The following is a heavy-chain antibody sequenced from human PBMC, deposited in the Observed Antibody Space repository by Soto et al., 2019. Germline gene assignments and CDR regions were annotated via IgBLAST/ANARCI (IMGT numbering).Heavy chain of an antibody. J-gene: IGHJ4*02. Sequence: EVQLLESGGGLVQPGGSLRLSCAASGFTFSSYAMSWVRQAPGKGLEWVSVISGSGGSTYYADSVKGRFTISRDNSKKKLYLQMNSLVAEDTAVYDCAKGGAMALPSDYWGKGTLVTVAS. CDR3: AKGGAMALPSDY. CDR2: ISGSGGST. CDR1: GFTFSSYA. D-gene: IGHD5-18*01. V-gene: IGHV3-23*01.